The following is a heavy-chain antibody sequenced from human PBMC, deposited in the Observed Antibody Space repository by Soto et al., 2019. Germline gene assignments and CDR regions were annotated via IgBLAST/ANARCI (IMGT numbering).Heavy chain of an antibody. CDR1: GFTFSSYG. D-gene: IGHD6-19*01. CDR3: AKSWFSNGWDNHRVDY. Sequence: PGGSLRLSCAASGFTFSSYGMHWVRQAPGKGLEWVSGISGPGSSTCYADSVKGRVTISRDNSKNTLFLQMYGLRVEDTAMYYCAKSWFSNGWDNHRVDYWGQGALVTVSS. V-gene: IGHV3-23*01. J-gene: IGHJ4*02. CDR2: ISGPGSST.